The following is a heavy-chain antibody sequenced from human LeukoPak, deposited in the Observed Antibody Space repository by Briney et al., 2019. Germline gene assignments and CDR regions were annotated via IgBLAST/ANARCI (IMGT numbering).Heavy chain of an antibody. CDR3: AKGSSGWYAIFNPMTI. Sequence: GGSLRLSCAASGFTFYDYAMHWVRQAPGKGLEWVSLISGDGGSKYYADTVKGRFTISRDNSKNSLYLQMNSLRTEDTALYYCAKGSSGWYAIFNPMTIWGQGTLVTVSS. D-gene: IGHD6-19*01. V-gene: IGHV3-43*02. J-gene: IGHJ4*02. CDR2: ISGDGGSK. CDR1: GFTFYDYA.